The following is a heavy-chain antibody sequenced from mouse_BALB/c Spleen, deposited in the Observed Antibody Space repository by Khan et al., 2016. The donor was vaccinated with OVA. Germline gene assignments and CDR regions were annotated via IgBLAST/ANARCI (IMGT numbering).Heavy chain of an antibody. CDR1: GYTFTNYW. V-gene: IGHV1-63*02. J-gene: IGHJ4*01. CDR2: IFPGGSYS. Sequence: VQLQESGPELVRPGTSVKISCKTSGYTFTNYWLGWLKQRPGHGLEWIGDIFPGGSYSNYNENFKDKVTLTADPFSSTAYMQLSRLTSEDSAVYYCARYPRGNYDAMDYWGQGTLVTVSS. CDR3: ARYPRGNYDAMDY.